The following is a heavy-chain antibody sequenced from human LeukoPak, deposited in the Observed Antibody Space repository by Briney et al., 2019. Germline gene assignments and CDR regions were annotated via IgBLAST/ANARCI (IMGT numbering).Heavy chain of an antibody. CDR3: ARVAAKTVDY. CDR1: GGSVSSTNSY. V-gene: IGHV4-39*07. D-gene: IGHD2-15*01. Sequence: SETLSLTCTVSGGSVSSTNSYWAWIRQSPGKGLEWIGSIYYSGSTNYNPSLKSRVTISVDTSKNQFSLKLSSVTAADTAVYYCARVAAKTVDYWGQGTLVTVSS. CDR2: IYYSGST. J-gene: IGHJ4*02.